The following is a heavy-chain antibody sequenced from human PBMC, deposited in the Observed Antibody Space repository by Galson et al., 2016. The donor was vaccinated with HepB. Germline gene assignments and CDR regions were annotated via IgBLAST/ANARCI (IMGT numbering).Heavy chain of an antibody. Sequence: SETLSLTCSVSGVSISSTRYSWGWIRQTPGKGLEWLGSIFYSGKTYYNSSLKSRITISVDTSRNQFSLKLSSVTAAGTAIYYCAKVNRVLADYWGQGTLVTVSS. CDR2: IFYSGKT. CDR3: AKVNRVLADY. D-gene: IGHD1-14*01. V-gene: IGHV4-39*01. CDR1: GVSISSTRYS. J-gene: IGHJ4*02.